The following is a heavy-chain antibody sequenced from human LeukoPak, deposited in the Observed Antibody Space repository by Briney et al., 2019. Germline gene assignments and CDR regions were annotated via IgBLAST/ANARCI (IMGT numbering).Heavy chain of an antibody. CDR1: GVTFSSYW. CDR2: INSDGSST. V-gene: IGHV3-74*01. CDR3: AGDSSSWYIFDY. Sequence: AGGSLRLSCAASGVTFSSYWMHWVRQAPGKGLVWVSRINSDGSSTSYADSVKGRFTISRDNAKNTLYLQMNSLRAEGTAVYYCAGDSSSWYIFDYWGQGTLVTVSS. D-gene: IGHD6-13*01. J-gene: IGHJ4*02.